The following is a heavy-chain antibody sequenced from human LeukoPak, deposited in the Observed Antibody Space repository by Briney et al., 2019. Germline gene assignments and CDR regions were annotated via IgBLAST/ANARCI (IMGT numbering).Heavy chain of an antibody. Sequence: PGGSLRLSCAASGVTFSSYGMHWVRQAPGKGLEGGAVSYDGINKYYADSVKGRFTISRHNSKNTLYLQMNSLSAEDTAVYYCAKEDYYGSGIYYWGQGTLVTVSS. V-gene: IGHV3-30*18. J-gene: IGHJ4*02. CDR1: GVTFSSYG. CDR2: SYDGINK. D-gene: IGHD3-10*01. CDR3: AKEDYYGSGIYY.